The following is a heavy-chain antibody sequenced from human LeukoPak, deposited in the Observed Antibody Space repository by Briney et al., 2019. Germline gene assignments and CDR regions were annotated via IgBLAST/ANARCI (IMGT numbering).Heavy chain of an antibody. Sequence: SETLSLTCAVYGGSFSGYYWSWIRQPPGKGLEWIGEINRSGSTNYNPSLKSRVTISVDTSKNQFSLKLSSVTAADTAVYYCARGGYGYKRTYYFDYWGQGTLVTVSS. CDR3: ARGGYGYKRTYYFDY. CDR2: INRSGST. D-gene: IGHD5-24*01. V-gene: IGHV4-34*01. CDR1: GGSFSGYY. J-gene: IGHJ4*02.